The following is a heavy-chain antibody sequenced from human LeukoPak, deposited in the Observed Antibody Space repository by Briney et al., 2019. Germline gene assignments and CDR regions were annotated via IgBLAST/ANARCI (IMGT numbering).Heavy chain of an antibody. CDR2: IYHSGST. CDR1: GGSISSSNW. J-gene: IGHJ3*02. CDR3: ARTLRTAPADDAFDI. V-gene: IGHV4-4*02. Sequence: SGTLSPTCAVSGGSISSSNWWSWVRQPPGKGLEWIGEIYHSGSTNYNPSLKSRVTISVDKSKNQFSLKLSSVTAADTAVYYCARTLRTAPADDAFDIWGQGTMVTVSS. D-gene: IGHD1/OR15-1a*01.